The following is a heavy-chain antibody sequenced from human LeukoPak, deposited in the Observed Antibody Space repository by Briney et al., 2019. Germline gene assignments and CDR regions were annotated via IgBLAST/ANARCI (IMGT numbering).Heavy chain of an antibody. Sequence: GKSLRLSCAASGFTFSGSAMHWVRQAPGKGLEWVALISYDGKNKYYVDSVKGRFTISRDNSRGTVYLEMNSLRVEDTAVYFCARDGLYQDSDGFDSETFDYWGQGTLVTVSS. V-gene: IGHV3-30*04. J-gene: IGHJ4*02. CDR1: GFTFSGSA. CDR3: ARDGLYQDSDGFDSETFDY. D-gene: IGHD2-2*01. CDR2: ISYDGKNK.